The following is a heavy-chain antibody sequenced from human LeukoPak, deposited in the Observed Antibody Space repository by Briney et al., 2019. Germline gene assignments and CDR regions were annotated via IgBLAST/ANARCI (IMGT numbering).Heavy chain of an antibody. CDR1: GYSFTSYW. CDR3: ARHRRNTMIGTASSRGFDY. CDR2: IYPADSDT. J-gene: IGHJ4*02. Sequence: GESLKISCKGSGYSFTSYWIGWVRQVPGKGLEWMGIIYPADSDTTYSPSFQGQVTISADKSISTAYLQWSSLKASDTAMYYCARHRRNTMIGTASSRGFDYWGQGTLVTVSS. V-gene: IGHV5-51*01. D-gene: IGHD3-22*01.